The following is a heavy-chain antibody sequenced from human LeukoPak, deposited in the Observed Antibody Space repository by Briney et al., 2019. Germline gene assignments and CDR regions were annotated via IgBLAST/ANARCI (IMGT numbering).Heavy chain of an antibody. D-gene: IGHD3-10*01. Sequence: SETLSLTCTVSGDSIRSSSYYWGWTRQPPGKGLEWIGNIYYSGSTYYNPSLKSRVTISEDTSKNQFSLKLRSVTAADTAVYYCARGPRFGELLWHWFDPWGQGTLVTVSS. CDR2: IYYSGST. V-gene: IGHV4-39*07. CDR1: GDSIRSSSYY. CDR3: ARGPRFGELLWHWFDP. J-gene: IGHJ5*02.